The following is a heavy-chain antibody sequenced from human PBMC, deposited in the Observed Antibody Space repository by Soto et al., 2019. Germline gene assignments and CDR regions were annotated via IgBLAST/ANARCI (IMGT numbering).Heavy chain of an antibody. J-gene: IGHJ4*02. Sequence: QVQLQESGPGLVKPSETLSLTCTVSGGSVSSGRFYWSWIRQPPGKGLEWIGYIYYSGSTKYNPSLRSRVTISVDSSKNQFSLKLTSVPAADTGVYYCARAGSGSGWLGGQGTLFTVSS. CDR3: ARAGSGSGWL. CDR1: GGSVSSGRFY. CDR2: IYYSGST. D-gene: IGHD6-19*01. V-gene: IGHV4-61*01.